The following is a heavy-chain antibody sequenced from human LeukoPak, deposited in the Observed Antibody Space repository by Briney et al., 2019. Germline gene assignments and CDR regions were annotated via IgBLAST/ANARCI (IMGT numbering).Heavy chain of an antibody. CDR1: GYTLTELS. Sequence: ASVKVSCKVSGYTLTELSMHWVRQAPGKGLEWMGGFDPEDGETIYAQKFQGRVTMTEDTSTDTAYMELSSLRSEDTAVYYCATDWSDYGSGKGAFRHWGQGNLVTVSS. J-gene: IGHJ1*01. V-gene: IGHV1-24*01. CDR2: FDPEDGET. CDR3: ATDWSDYGSGKGAFRH. D-gene: IGHD3-10*01.